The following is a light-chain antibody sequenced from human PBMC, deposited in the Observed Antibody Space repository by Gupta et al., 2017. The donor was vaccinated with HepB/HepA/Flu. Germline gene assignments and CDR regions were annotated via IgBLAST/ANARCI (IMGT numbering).Light chain of an antibody. V-gene: IGLV2-14*03. CDR1: STDVGGYNS. CDR3: NSYTSRTTVV. Sequence: QSALTQPASVSGSHGQSITISCTGTSTDVGGYNSVSWYQHYPGKAPKLMIYDDTKRPSGVSNRFSGSKSGITASLTISGLQAEDEADYYCNSYTSRTTVVFGGGTQLTVL. J-gene: IGLJ2*01. CDR2: DDT.